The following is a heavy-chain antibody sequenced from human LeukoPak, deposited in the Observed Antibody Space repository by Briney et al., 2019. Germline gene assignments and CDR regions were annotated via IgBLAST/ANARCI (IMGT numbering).Heavy chain of an antibody. D-gene: IGHD6-13*01. Sequence: SVKVSCKASGGTFSSYAISWVRQAPGQGLEWMGGIIPIFGTANYAQKFQGRVTITTDESTSTAYMELSSLRSEDTAVYYCARGGYIAAAAPTQPLGYCYYYMDVWGKGTTVTVSS. J-gene: IGHJ6*03. CDR1: GGTFSSYA. CDR3: ARGGYIAAAAPTQPLGYCYYYMDV. CDR2: IIPIFGTA. V-gene: IGHV1-69*05.